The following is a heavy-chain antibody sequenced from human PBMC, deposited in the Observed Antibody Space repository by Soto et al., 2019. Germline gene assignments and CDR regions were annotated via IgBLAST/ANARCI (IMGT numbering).Heavy chain of an antibody. V-gene: IGHV1-69*13. D-gene: IGHD2-2*01. CDR1: GGTFSSYA. J-gene: IGHJ6*02. CDR2: IIPIFGTA. Sequence: SVKVSCKASGGTFSSYAISWVRQAPGQGLEWMGGIIPIFGTANYAQKFQGRVTITADESTSTAYMELSSLRSEDTAVYYCARGFSTWPSHYDLMAVRAQGTTVTCSS. CDR3: ARGFSTWPSHYDLMAV.